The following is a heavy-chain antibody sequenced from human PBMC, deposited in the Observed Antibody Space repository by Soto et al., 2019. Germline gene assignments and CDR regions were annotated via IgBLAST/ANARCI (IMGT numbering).Heavy chain of an antibody. V-gene: IGHV3-7*01. D-gene: IGHD2-15*01. J-gene: IGHJ3*02. CDR2: IKQDGSEK. CDR3: ARVAATNAFDI. Sequence: GGSLRLSCAASGFTFSSYWMSWFRQAPGKGLEWVANIKQDGSEKYYVDSVKGRFTISRDNAKNSLYLQMNSLRAEDTAVYYCARVAATNAFDIWGQGTMVTVSS. CDR1: GFTFSSYW.